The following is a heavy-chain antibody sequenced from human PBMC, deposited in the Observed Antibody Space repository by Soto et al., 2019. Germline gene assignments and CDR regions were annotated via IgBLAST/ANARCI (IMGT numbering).Heavy chain of an antibody. CDR3: ARGRIAVAGPKIDY. D-gene: IGHD6-19*01. J-gene: IGHJ4*02. CDR2: INHSGST. CDR1: GGSFSGYY. V-gene: IGHV4-34*01. Sequence: SETLSLTCAVYGGSFSGYYWSWIRQPPGKGLEWIGEINHSGSTNYNPSLKSRVTISVDTSKNQFSLKLSSVTAADTAVYYCARGRIAVAGPKIDYWGQGTLVTVSS.